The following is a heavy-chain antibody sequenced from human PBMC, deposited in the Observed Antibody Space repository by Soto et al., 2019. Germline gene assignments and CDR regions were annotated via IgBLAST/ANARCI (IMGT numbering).Heavy chain of an antibody. J-gene: IGHJ6*02. CDR2: ISYDGSNK. D-gene: IGHD2-15*01. V-gene: IGHV3-30-3*01. Sequence: PGGSLRLSCAASGFTFSSYAMHWVRQAPGKGLEWVAVISYDGSNKYYTDSVKGRFTISRDNSKNTLYLQMNSLRAEDTAVYYCARSQIVVVVAATRGYYGMDVWGQGTTVTVSS. CDR1: GFTFSSYA. CDR3: ARSQIVVVVAATRGYYGMDV.